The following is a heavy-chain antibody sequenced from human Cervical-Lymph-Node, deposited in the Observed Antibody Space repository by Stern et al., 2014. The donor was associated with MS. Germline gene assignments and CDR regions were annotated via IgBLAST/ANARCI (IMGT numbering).Heavy chain of an antibody. V-gene: IGHV4-34*01. J-gene: IGHJ4*01. CDR2: VNHRGTT. CDR1: GESFSGYY. Sequence: QVQLQQWGAGLLKPSETLSLTCAISGESFSGYYWSWIRQTPGKGLEWIGAVNHRGTTNYNPSLKSRVTISGQASTNQFSLREFSVTAADTAVYYCARNRVELGPFSTGFDSWGHGTLVTVSS. D-gene: IGHD1-14*01. CDR3: ARNRVELGPFSTGFDS.